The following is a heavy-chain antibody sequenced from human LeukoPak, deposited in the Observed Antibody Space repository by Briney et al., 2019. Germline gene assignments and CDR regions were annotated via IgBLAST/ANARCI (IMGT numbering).Heavy chain of an antibody. CDR3: ARARIMITFGGVIASSRGAFDI. CDR1: GGSISSSSYY. Sequence: PSETLSLTCTVSGGSISSSSYYWGWIRQAPGKGLEWIGEINHSGSTNYNPSLKSRVTISVDTSKNQFSLKLSSVTAADTAVYYCARARIMITFGGVIASSRGAFDIWGQGTMVTVSS. J-gene: IGHJ3*02. CDR2: INHSGST. V-gene: IGHV4-39*07. D-gene: IGHD3-16*02.